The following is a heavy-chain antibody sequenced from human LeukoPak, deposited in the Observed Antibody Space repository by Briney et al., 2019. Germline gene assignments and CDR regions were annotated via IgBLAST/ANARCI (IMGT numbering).Heavy chain of an antibody. CDR2: FTAYSGASI. CDR3: ARGTYSGYDSSFDY. J-gene: IGHJ4*02. CDR1: GFTFSSYN. V-gene: IGHV3-21*01. D-gene: IGHD5-12*01. Sequence: GGSLRLSCTASGFTFSSYNMNWVRQAPGKGLEWVSSFTAYSGASIYYADSARGRFTISRDNAKNSLYLQIDSLRAEDTAVYHCARGTYSGYDSSFDYWGQGTLVTVSS.